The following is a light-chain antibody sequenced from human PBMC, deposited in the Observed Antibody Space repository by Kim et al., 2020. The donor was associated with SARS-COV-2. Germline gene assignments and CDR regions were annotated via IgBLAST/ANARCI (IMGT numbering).Light chain of an antibody. V-gene: IGKV3-15*01. CDR2: FAS. CDR3: QQYNKWPPS. CDR1: QSVNSN. J-gene: IGKJ3*01. Sequence: VSPGGRATLSCRASQSVNSNLAWYQQKPGQTPRLLIYFASTRATGIPARFSGSGSGTEFTLTISSLQSEDFAVYYCQQYNKWPPSFGPGTKVDIK.